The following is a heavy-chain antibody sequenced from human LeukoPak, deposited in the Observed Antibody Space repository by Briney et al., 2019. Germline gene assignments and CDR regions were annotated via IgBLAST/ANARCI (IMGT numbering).Heavy chain of an antibody. CDR2: ISGSLTYI. CDR3: ARSYQFDILTGYLYYFDY. CDR1: GFNFHTYT. Sequence: GGSLRLSCAASGFNFHTYTMSWVRQAPGKGLEWVSSISGSLTYIYHADSVKGRFTISRDNAKNSLYLQMNSLRAEDTAVYYCARSYQFDILTGYLYYFDYWGQGTLVTVSS. J-gene: IGHJ4*02. D-gene: IGHD3-9*01. V-gene: IGHV3-21*01.